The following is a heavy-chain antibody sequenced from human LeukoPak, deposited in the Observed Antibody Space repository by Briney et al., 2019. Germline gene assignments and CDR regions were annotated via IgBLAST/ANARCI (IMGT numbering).Heavy chain of an antibody. CDR1: GYIFRNYA. CDR3: AKERHVVVVAASDY. D-gene: IGHD2-15*01. Sequence: GGSLRLSCAASGYIFRNYAMSWVRQAPGEGLEWVSAISGGGDDTYYADSVKGRFTISRDNSKNTLYLQMNSLRAEDTAVYYCAKERHVVVVAASDYWGQGTLVTVSS. J-gene: IGHJ4*02. CDR2: ISGGGDDT. V-gene: IGHV3-23*01.